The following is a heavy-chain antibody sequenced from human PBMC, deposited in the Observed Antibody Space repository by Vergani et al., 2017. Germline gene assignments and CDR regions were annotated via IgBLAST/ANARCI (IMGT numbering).Heavy chain of an antibody. D-gene: IGHD5-18*01. CDR3: ARAPVDTAMVRGFFDY. Sequence: QVQLVQSGAEVKKPGASVKVSCKVSGYTFTGYYMHWVRQAPGQGLEWMGWINPNSGGTNYAQKFQGRVTMTRDTSISTAYMELSRLRSDDTAVYYCARAPVDTAMVRGFFDYWGQGTLVTVSS. J-gene: IGHJ4*02. CDR1: GYTFTGYY. CDR2: INPNSGGT. V-gene: IGHV1-2*02.